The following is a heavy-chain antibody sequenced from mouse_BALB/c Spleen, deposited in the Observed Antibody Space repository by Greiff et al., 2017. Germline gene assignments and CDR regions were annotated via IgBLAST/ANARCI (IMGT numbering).Heavy chain of an antibody. CDR3: ARDGIPQAYYGNWFAY. CDR2: ISYDGSN. D-gene: IGHD2-10*01. CDR1: GYSITSGYY. V-gene: IGHV3-6*02. J-gene: IGHJ3*01. Sequence: EVKLMESGPGLVKPSQSLSLTCSVTGYSITSGYYWNWIRQFPGNQLEWMGYISYDGSNNYNPSLKNRISITRDTSKNQFFLKLKSVTTEDTATYYCARDGIPQAYYGNWFAYWGQGTLVTVSA.